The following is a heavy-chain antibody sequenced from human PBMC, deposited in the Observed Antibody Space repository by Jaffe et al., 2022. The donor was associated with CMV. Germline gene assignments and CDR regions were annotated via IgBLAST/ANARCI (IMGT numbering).Heavy chain of an antibody. CDR3: ATNYLSTTGPR. D-gene: IGHD1-1*01. V-gene: IGHV3-21*02. CDR1: GFTFSSFS. J-gene: IGHJ4*02. CDR2: ISSSSSYI. Sequence: EVQLVESGGGLVRPGGSLRLSCAASGFTFSSFSMTWVRQGPGKGLEWVSSISSSSSYIYYADSVKGRFTISRDNAKNSLYLQMNSLRAEDTAVYYCATNYLSTTGPRWGQGTLVTVSS.